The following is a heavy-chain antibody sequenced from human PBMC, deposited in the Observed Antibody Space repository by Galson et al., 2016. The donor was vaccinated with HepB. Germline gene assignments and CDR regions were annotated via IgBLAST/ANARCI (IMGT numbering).Heavy chain of an antibody. J-gene: IGHJ3*02. CDR3: TPEREIPSARFVFDM. CDR1: GFSLSGSG. CDR2: IRSKPHTYAT. D-gene: IGHD2-2*01. Sequence: SLRLSCAASGFSLSGSGMHWVRQAPGKGLEWVGRIRSKPHTYATEYAASVNGRFTISRDDSKNMAYLQMNSMKTEDTAVYYCTPEREIPSARFVFDMWGQGTTLIVSS. V-gene: IGHV3-73*01.